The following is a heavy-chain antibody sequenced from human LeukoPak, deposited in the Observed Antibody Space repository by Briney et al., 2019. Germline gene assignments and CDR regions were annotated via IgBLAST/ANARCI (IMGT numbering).Heavy chain of an antibody. J-gene: IGHJ4*02. CDR2: ISSGGTTI. V-gene: IGHV3-11*01. CDR1: GFTFSDYY. CDR3: ARVRRGVTYGQTDI. D-gene: IGHD3-10*01. Sequence: PGGSLRLSCAASGFTFSDYYMSWIRQAPGKGLEWVSYISSGGTTIYYADSVKGRLTISRDNAKNSLYLQMHSLRAEDTAIYYCARVRRGVTYGQTDIWGQGTLVTVSS.